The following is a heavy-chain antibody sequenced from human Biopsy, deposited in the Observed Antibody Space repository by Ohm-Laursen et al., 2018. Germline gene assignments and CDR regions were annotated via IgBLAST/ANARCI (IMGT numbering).Heavy chain of an antibody. V-gene: IGHV4-34*01. CDR2: INHSGST. D-gene: IGHD6-19*01. Sequence: TLSFTCAVYGGSFSGYYWSWIRQPPGKGLVWIGEINHSGSTNYNPSLKSRVTISVDTSKNQFSLKLSSVTAADAAVYYCARGRLRAVARFDYWGQGTLVTVSS. CDR3: ARGRLRAVARFDY. J-gene: IGHJ4*02. CDR1: GGSFSGYY.